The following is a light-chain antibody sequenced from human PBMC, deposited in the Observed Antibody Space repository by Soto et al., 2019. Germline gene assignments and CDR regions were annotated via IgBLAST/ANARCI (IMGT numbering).Light chain of an antibody. J-gene: IGKJ1*01. Sequence: DIVMTQSPASLAVSLGERATINCKPSQSVLYSSNNKNYLAWYQQKPGQPPNLLIYWASTRESGVPDRFSGSGSGTDFTLTISSLQAEDVAVYYCQQYYSTPRTFGQGTKVEIK. CDR2: WAS. CDR3: QQYYSTPRT. CDR1: QSVLYSSNNKNY. V-gene: IGKV4-1*01.